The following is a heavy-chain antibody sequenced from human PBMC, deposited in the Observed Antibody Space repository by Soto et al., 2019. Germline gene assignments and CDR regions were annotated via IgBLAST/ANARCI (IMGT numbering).Heavy chain of an antibody. J-gene: IGHJ1*01. CDR3: ARKEDQWLLRGYLRH. Sequence: QVQLVESGGGVVQPGRSLRLSCAASGFTFSSYGVHWVRQAPGKGLEWVAVISYDGSNKYYADSVKGRFTISRDNSMKTLYLQMISLRPEDTAVYYCARKEDQWLLRGYLRHWGQGTLVTVSS. V-gene: IGHV3-30*03. D-gene: IGHD6-19*01. CDR2: ISYDGSNK. CDR1: GFTFSSYG.